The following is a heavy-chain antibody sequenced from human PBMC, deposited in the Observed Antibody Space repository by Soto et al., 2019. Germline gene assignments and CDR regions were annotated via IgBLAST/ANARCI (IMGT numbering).Heavy chain of an antibody. J-gene: IGHJ4*02. CDR2: IYYSGST. CDR3: ARDNGGSPFDY. CDR1: GGSISSGDYY. V-gene: IGHV4-30-4*01. D-gene: IGHD2-15*01. Sequence: PSETLSLTCTVSGGSISSGDYYWSWIRQPPGKGLEWIGYIYYSGSTYYNPSLKSRVTISVDTSKNQFSLKLSSVTAADTAVYYCARDNGGSPFDYWGQGTLVTVSS.